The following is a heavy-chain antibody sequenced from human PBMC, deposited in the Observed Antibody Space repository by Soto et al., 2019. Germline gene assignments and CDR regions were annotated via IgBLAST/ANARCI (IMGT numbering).Heavy chain of an antibody. D-gene: IGHD2-15*01. J-gene: IGHJ6*03. V-gene: IGHV1-18*01. CDR3: ARAPRDIVVVVAATRDYYYYYMDV. CDR2: ISAYNGNT. Sequence: ASVKVSCKASGYTFTSYGISWVRQAPGQGLEWMGWISAYNGNTNYAQKLQGRVTMTTDTSTSTAYMELRSLRSDDTAVYYCARAPRDIVVVVAATRDYYYYYMDVWGKGTTVTVSS. CDR1: GYTFTSYG.